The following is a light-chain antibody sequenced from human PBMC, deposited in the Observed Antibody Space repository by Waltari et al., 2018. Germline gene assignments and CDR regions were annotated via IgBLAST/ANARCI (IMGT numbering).Light chain of an antibody. Sequence: GQSPVLVLHQDSKRLSGIPERFSGFNSGNTATLTISETQSMDEADYYCQAWDRNTYVVFGGGTKLTVL. CDR3: QAWDRNTYVV. J-gene: IGLJ2*01. CDR2: QDS. V-gene: IGLV3-1*01.